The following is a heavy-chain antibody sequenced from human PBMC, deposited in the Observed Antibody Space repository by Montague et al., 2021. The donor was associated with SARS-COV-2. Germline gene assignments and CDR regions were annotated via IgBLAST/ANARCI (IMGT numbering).Heavy chain of an antibody. J-gene: IGHJ4*02. CDR1: GGSINNYF. V-gene: IGHV4-59*01. Sequence: SETLSLTCSVSGGSINNYFWGWIRQSPGKGLEWVGYMHSTGSTAXXPSLKSRVIIPVDTSKTQISLKLSSVSAADTALYYCARAVVGAKTATIESWGQGTLVTVSS. CDR3: ARAVVGAKTATIES. CDR2: MHSTGST. D-gene: IGHD2-15*01.